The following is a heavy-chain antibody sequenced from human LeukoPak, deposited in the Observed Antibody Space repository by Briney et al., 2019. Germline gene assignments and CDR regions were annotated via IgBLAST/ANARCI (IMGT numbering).Heavy chain of an antibody. J-gene: IGHJ4*02. Sequence: GGSLRLSCAASGFTFSNYAMSWVRQAPGKGLEYVSAISSNGGSTYYANSVKGRFTISRDNSKNTLYLQMGSLRAEDMAVYYCARVRGAYYFDYWGQGTLVTVSS. CDR3: ARVRGAYYFDY. V-gene: IGHV3-64*01. CDR1: GFTFSNYA. CDR2: ISSNGGST. D-gene: IGHD3-10*01.